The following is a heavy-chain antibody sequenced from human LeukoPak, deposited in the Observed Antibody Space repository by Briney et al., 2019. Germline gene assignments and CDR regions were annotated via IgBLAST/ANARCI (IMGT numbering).Heavy chain of an antibody. J-gene: IGHJ4*02. V-gene: IGHV1-69*02. CDR3: ASGDRIAVAGTDY. CDR2: IIPILGIA. CDR1: GYTFTGYY. D-gene: IGHD6-19*01. Sequence: GASVKVSCKASGYTFTGYYIHWVRQAPGQGLEWMGRIIPILGIANYAQKFQGRVTITADKSTSTAYMELSSLRSEDTAVYYCASGDRIAVAGTDYWGQGTLVTVSS.